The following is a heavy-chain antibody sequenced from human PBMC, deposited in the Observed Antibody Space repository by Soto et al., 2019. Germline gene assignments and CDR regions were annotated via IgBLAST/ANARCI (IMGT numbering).Heavy chain of an antibody. CDR2: IYYSGST. V-gene: IGHV4-59*01. CDR3: ATSSIAARPGDYYYYYMDV. Sequence: SETLSLTCTVSGGSISSYYWSWIRQPPGKGLEWIGYIYYSGSTNYNPSLKSRVTISVDTSKNQFSLKLSSVTAADTAVYYCATSSIAARPGDYYYYYMDVWGKGTTVTVSS. CDR1: GGSISSYY. J-gene: IGHJ6*03. D-gene: IGHD6-6*01.